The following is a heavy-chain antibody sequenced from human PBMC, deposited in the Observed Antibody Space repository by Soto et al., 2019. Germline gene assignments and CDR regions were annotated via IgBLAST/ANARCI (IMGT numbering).Heavy chain of an antibody. V-gene: IGHV1-3*01. CDR1: GYTFTSYA. Sequence: ASVKVSCKASGYTFTSYAMHWVRQAPGQRLEWMGWINAGNGNTKYSQKFQGRVTITRDTSASTAYMELSSLRSEDTAVYYCARTYSSGWLIARLWGETYYAIDIWGQGTMVTVSS. J-gene: IGHJ3*02. CDR3: ARTYSSGWLIARLWGETYYAIDI. CDR2: INAGNGNT. D-gene: IGHD6-19*01.